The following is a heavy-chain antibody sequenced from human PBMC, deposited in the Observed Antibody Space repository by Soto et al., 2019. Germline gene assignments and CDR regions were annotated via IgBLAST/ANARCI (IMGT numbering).Heavy chain of an antibody. CDR2: IYYSGST. J-gene: IGHJ6*02. CDR3: AREGITLGYYYYGMDV. CDR1: GGSIRSGDYY. V-gene: IGHV4-30-4*01. Sequence: TLPLTCTVSGGSIRSGDYYWSWNRQPPGKGLEWIGYIYYSGSTYYNPSLKSRVTISVDTSKNQFSLKLSSVTAADTAVYYCAREGITLGYYYYGMDVWGQGTTVTVSS. D-gene: IGHD3-10*01.